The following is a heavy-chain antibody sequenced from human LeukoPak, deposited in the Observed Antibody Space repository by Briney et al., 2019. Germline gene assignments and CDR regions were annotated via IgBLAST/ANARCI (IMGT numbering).Heavy chain of an antibody. J-gene: IGHJ3*02. V-gene: IGHV4-59*13. Sequence: SETLSLTCTVSGGSISSYYWSWIRQPPGKGLEWIGYIYYSGSTNYNPSLKSRVTISVDTSKNQFSLKLSSVTAADTAVYYCARSPIYDQDAFDIWGQGTMVTVSS. CDR1: GGSISSYY. D-gene: IGHD2/OR15-2a*01. CDR3: ARSPIYDQDAFDI. CDR2: IYYSGST.